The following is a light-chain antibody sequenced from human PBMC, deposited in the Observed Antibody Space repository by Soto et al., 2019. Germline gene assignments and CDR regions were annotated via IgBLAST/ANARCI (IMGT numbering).Light chain of an antibody. J-gene: IGLJ1*01. Sequence: QSALTQPASVSGSPGQSIIISCTGTSSDVGRYNYVSWYQQHPGKAPKLMIYEVNNRPSGVSNRFSGSKSGNTASLTISGLQAEDEADYYCNSYTTGSTYVFGTGTKVTVL. CDR3: NSYTTGSTYV. V-gene: IGLV2-14*01. CDR1: SSDVGRYNY. CDR2: EVN.